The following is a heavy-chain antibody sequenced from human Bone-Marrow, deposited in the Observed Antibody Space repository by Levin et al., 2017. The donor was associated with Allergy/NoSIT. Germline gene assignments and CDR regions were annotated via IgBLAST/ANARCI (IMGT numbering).Heavy chain of an antibody. CDR3: ARGRGTTRYYGSGSYRY. CDR1: GGSFSGYY. J-gene: IGHJ4*02. CDR2: INHSGST. V-gene: IGHV4-34*01. Sequence: PSETLSLTCAVYGGSFSGYYWSWIRQPPGKGLEWIGEINHSGSTNYNPSLKSRVTISVDTSKNQFSLKLSSVTAADTAVYYCARGRGTTRYYGSGSYRYWGQGTLVTVSS. D-gene: IGHD3-10*01.